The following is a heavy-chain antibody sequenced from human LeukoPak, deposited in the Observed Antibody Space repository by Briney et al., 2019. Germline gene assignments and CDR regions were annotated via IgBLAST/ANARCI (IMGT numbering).Heavy chain of an antibody. V-gene: IGHV1-18*01. CDR1: GYTFTSYG. Sequence: GASVKVSCKASGYTFTSYGISWVRQAPGQGLEWMGWISAYNGNTNYAQKLQGRVTMATDTSTSTAYMELRSLRSDDTAVYYCARVGRLHYYDSSGYYDYWGQGTLVTVSS. D-gene: IGHD3-22*01. CDR2: ISAYNGNT. CDR3: ARVGRLHYYDSSGYYDY. J-gene: IGHJ4*02.